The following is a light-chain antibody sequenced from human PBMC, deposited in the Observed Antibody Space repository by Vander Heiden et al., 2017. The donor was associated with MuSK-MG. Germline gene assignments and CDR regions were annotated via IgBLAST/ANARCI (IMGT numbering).Light chain of an antibody. CDR2: KTS. J-gene: IGKJ2*01. CDR3: QQDKSYYI. Sequence: DIQLTQSPSTLSAAIGDRVTITCRASENINRWLAWYQQKPGKAPKILIYKTSSLESGVPSRFSGSGSGTEFVLTISSLQPDDFATYYCQQDKSYYIFGQGTKLEI. V-gene: IGKV1-5*03. CDR1: ENINRW.